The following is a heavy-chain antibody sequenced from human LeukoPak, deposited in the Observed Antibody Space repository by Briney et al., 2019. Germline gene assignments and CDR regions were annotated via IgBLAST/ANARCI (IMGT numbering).Heavy chain of an antibody. J-gene: IGHJ4*02. CDR3: ARALEGYYDSSGYMFFDY. CDR2: ISYDGSNK. V-gene: IGHV3-30*03. Sequence: GGSLRLSCAASGFTFSSYGMHWVRQAPGKGLEWVAVISYDGSNKYYADSVKGRFTISRDNAKNSLYLQMNSLRAEDTAVYYCARALEGYYDSSGYMFFDYWGQGTLVTVSS. D-gene: IGHD3-22*01. CDR1: GFTFSSYG.